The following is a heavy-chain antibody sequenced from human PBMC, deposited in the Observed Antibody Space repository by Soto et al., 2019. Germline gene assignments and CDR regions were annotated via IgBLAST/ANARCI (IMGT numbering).Heavy chain of an antibody. Sequence: ASETLSLTCAVSSGSITSSNWWTWVRQPPGKGLEWIGEIYHSGSTNYNPSLGGRVTISVDTSKNHFSLKLSSVTAADTAVYYCARSDYDFWSGYFDYWGQGTLVTVSS. J-gene: IGHJ4*02. V-gene: IGHV4-4*02. CDR1: SGSITSSNW. CDR2: IYHSGST. CDR3: ARSDYDFWSGYFDY. D-gene: IGHD3-3*01.